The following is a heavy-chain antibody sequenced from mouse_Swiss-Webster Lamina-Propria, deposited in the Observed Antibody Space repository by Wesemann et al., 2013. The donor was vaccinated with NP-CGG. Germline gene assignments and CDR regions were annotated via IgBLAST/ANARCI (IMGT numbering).Heavy chain of an antibody. CDR3: ARHGRYGNYHAMDY. CDR2: ISNGGGST. D-gene: IGHD2-10*02. V-gene: IGHV5-12*01. Sequence: LEWVAYISNGGGSTYYPDTVKGRFTISRDNAKNTLYLQMSRLKSEDTAMYYCARHGRYGNYHAMDYWGQGTSVTVSS. J-gene: IGHJ4*01.